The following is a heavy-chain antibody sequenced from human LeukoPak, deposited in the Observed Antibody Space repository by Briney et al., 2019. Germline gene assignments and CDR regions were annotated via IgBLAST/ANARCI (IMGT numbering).Heavy chain of an antibody. D-gene: IGHD2-15*01. Sequence: SETLSLTCTVSGGSISSYYWSWIRQPPGKGLEWIGYIYYSGSTNYNPSLKSRVTIPVDTSKNQFSLKLSSVTAADTAVYYCARGGRGKSGFDYWGQGTLVTVSS. CDR3: ARGGRGKSGFDY. V-gene: IGHV4-59*12. J-gene: IGHJ4*02. CDR2: IYYSGST. CDR1: GGSISSYY.